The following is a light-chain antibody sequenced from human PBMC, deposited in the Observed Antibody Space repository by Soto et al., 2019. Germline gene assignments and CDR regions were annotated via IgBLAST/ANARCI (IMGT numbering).Light chain of an antibody. CDR1: SSNIGSNT. CDR2: SNN. CDR3: AAWDDSLNGYV. J-gene: IGLJ1*01. Sequence: QSVLTQPPSASGTPGQRVTISCSGSSSNIGSNTVNWYQQLPGTAPKLLIYSNNQRPSGVPDRFSGSKSGTSASLAISGLQSEDKADYYCAAWDDSLNGYVFGTGTTVTVL. V-gene: IGLV1-44*01.